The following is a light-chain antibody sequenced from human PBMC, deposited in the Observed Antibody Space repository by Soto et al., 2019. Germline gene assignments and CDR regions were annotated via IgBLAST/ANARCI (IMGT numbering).Light chain of an antibody. J-gene: IGLJ2*01. CDR2: LDN. CDR3: AAWDDSLNGPG. V-gene: IGLV1-44*01. CDR1: SSNIGSNT. Sequence: QSVLTQPPSASGTPGQRVTISCSGGSSNIGSNTVNWYQQLPGTAPKLFIYLDNQRPSGVPDRFTGSKSGTSASLAIDGLQSDAEADYYYAAWDDSLNGPGFGGGTKLTV.